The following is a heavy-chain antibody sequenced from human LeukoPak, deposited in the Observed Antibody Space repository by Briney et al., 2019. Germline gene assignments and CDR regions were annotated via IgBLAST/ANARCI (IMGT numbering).Heavy chain of an antibody. Sequence: GGSLRLSCAASGFTFSSYEMNWVRQAPGKGLEWVSYISSSGNTIYYADSVKGRFTISRDNAKNSPYLQMNSLRAEDTAVYYCARIHKLGILAHFDYWGQGTLVTVSS. CDR2: ISSSGNTI. J-gene: IGHJ4*02. CDR1: GFTFSSYE. D-gene: IGHD7-27*01. V-gene: IGHV3-48*03. CDR3: ARIHKLGILAHFDY.